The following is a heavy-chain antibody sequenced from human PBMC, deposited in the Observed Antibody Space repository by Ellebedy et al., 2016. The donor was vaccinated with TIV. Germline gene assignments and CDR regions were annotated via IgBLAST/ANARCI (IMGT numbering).Heavy chain of an antibody. V-gene: IGHV1-8*02. CDR3: ARGGSLRWFDP. D-gene: IGHD2-15*01. CDR1: GGTFSSYA. CDR2: MNPNSGNT. J-gene: IGHJ5*02. Sequence: AASVKVSCKTSGGTFSSYAISWVRQAPGQGLEWMGWMNPNSGNTGYAQKFQGRVTMTRNTSISTAYMELSSLRSEDTAVYYCARGGSLRWFDPWGQGTLVTVSS.